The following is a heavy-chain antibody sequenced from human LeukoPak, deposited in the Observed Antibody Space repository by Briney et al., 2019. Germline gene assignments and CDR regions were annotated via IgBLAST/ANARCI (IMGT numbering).Heavy chain of an antibody. Sequence: GGSLRLSCAASGFIFSPYAMSWVRQAPGKGLEWVAGIAGGDDRFYADSVKGRFSISRDNSKNTVSLQMNSLRAEDTAVYYCARESTYIWGQGTMVTVSS. V-gene: IGHV3-23*01. J-gene: IGHJ3*02. CDR1: GFIFSPYA. CDR2: IAGGDDR. CDR3: ARESTYI.